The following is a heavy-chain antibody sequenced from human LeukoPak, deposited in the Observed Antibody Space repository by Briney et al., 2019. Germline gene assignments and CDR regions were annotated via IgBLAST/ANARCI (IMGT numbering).Heavy chain of an antibody. CDR3: ARVTGYMTEDYFDY. D-gene: IGHD6-13*01. CDR1: GGSISSYY. CDR2: IYYSGST. J-gene: IGHJ4*02. V-gene: IGHV4-39*07. Sequence: SETLSLTCTVSGGSISSYYWGWIRQPPGKGLEWIGSIYYSGSTYYNPSLKSRVTISVDTSKNQFSLRLSSVTAADTAVYYCARVTGYMTEDYFDYWGQGTLITVSS.